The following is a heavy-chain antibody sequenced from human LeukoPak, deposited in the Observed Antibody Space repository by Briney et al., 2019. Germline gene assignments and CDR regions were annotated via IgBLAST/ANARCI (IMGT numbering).Heavy chain of an antibody. D-gene: IGHD4-17*01. Sequence: SQTLSHTCTVSGGSISSGSYYWSWIRPPAGKGLEWIGRIYTSGSTNYNPSLKSRVTISVDKSKNQFSLKLSSVPAADSAVYYCARECYGDYLDYWGQGTLVTVSP. CDR2: IYTSGST. V-gene: IGHV4-61*02. CDR1: GGSISSGSYY. CDR3: ARECYGDYLDY. J-gene: IGHJ4*02.